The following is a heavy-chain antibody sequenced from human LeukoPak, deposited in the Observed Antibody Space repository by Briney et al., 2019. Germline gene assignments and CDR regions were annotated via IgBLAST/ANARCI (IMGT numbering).Heavy chain of an antibody. J-gene: IGHJ4*02. CDR2: ISSSSSYI. CDR3: ARAAGQLADY. Sequence: GGSLRLSCAASGFTFSSYSMNWVRRAPGKGLEWVSSISSSSSYIYYADSVKGRFTISRDNAKNSLYLQMNSLRAEDTAVYYCARAAGQLADYWGQGTLVTVSS. CDR1: GFTFSSYS. V-gene: IGHV3-21*01. D-gene: IGHD6-13*01.